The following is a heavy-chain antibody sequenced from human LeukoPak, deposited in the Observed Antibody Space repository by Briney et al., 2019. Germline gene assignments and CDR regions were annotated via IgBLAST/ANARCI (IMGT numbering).Heavy chain of an antibody. CDR3: ARGNGYDSSGYYGHIDH. Sequence: SETLSLTCTVSGGSISSSSYYWGWIRQPPGKGLEWIGSIHYSGSTYYNSSLKSRVTISVDTSKTRFSLKLSSVTAADTAVYYCARGNGYDSSGYYGHIDHWGQGTLVTVSS. J-gene: IGHJ4*02. D-gene: IGHD3-22*01. CDR1: GGSISSSSYY. CDR2: IHYSGST. V-gene: IGHV4-39*01.